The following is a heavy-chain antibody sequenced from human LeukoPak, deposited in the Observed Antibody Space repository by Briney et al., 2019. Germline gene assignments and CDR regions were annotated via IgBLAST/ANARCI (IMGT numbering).Heavy chain of an antibody. V-gene: IGHV1-8*03. Sequence: ASVKVSCKASGYTFTSYDINWVRQATGQGLEWMGWMNPNSGNTGYAQKFQGRVTITRNTSISTAYMELSSLRSEDTAVYYCARGQGITIFGVVNPHSYYMDVWGKGTTVTVSS. J-gene: IGHJ6*03. CDR2: MNPNSGNT. D-gene: IGHD3-3*01. CDR3: ARGQGITIFGVVNPHSYYMDV. CDR1: GYTFTSYD.